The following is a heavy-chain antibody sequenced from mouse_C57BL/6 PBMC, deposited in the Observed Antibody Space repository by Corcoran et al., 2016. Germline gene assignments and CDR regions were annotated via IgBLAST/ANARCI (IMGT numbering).Heavy chain of an antibody. J-gene: IGHJ2*01. CDR2: INTYSGVP. Sequence: QIQLVQSGPELKKPGETVKISCKASGYTFTTYGMSWVKQAPGKGLKWMGWINTYSGVPTHADDFKGRFAFSLETSASTAYLQINNLKNEDTATYFGARSTPNDAGTDYWGQGTTLTVSS. V-gene: IGHV9-3*01. CDR1: GYTFTTYG. CDR3: ARSTPNDAGTDY. D-gene: IGHD4-1*01.